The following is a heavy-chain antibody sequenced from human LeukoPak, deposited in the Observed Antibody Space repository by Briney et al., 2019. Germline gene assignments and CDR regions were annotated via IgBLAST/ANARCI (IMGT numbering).Heavy chain of an antibody. Sequence: GGSLRLSCAASGFTFSSYWMSWVRQAPGKGLEWVANIKQDGSEKYYADSVKGRFTISRDNAKNSLYLQMNSLRAEDTAVYYCARDSWTYYMDVWGKGTTVTVSS. CDR3: ARDSWTYYMDV. D-gene: IGHD3/OR15-3a*01. CDR1: GFTFSSYW. V-gene: IGHV3-7*01. J-gene: IGHJ6*03. CDR2: IKQDGSEK.